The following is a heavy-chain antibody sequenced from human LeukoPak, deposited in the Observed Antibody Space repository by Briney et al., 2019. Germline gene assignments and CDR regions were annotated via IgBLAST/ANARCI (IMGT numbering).Heavy chain of an antibody. CDR1: GFTFSTYS. J-gene: IGHJ6*04. CDR3: AKEIEETYYDFWSGYSNLDV. D-gene: IGHD3-3*01. Sequence: GGSLRLSCAASGFTFSTYSMSWIRQAPGKGLEWVSTLNGGSTLIYYADSVKGQFTISRDNSKNTLYLQMNSLRADDTAVYYCAKEIEETYYDFWSGYSNLDVWGKGTTVTVSS. V-gene: IGHV3-23*01. CDR2: LNGGSTLI.